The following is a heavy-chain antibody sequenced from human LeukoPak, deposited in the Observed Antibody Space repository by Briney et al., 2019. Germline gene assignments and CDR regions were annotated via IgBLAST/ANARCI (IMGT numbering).Heavy chain of an antibody. CDR1: GGSISSSNYY. CDR3: ARQYRDFYGSGSYAGMDV. D-gene: IGHD3-10*01. CDR2: MYHSGST. J-gene: IGHJ6*04. Sequence: SETLSLTCTVSGGSISSSNYYWGWIRQPPGKGPEWIGSMYHSGSTYYNPPLKSRLTISVDTSKNQFSLKLSSMTAADTAVYYCARQYRDFYGSGSYAGMDVWGKGTTVTVSS. V-gene: IGHV4-39*01.